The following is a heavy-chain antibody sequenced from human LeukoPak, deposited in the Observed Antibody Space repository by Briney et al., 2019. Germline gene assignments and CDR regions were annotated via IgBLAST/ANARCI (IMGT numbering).Heavy chain of an antibody. D-gene: IGHD5-24*01. Sequence: SETLSLTCTVSGGSISSYQWNWIRQPPGKGLEWIGNVLRRGSTSYNPSLKSRVNMSVDTSKNQFSLKVTAATAADTAVYYCAKRGDGDTDAFDVWGQGTLVTVSS. CDR1: GGSISSYQ. CDR2: VLRRGST. CDR3: AKRGDGDTDAFDV. V-gene: IGHV4-4*09. J-gene: IGHJ3*01.